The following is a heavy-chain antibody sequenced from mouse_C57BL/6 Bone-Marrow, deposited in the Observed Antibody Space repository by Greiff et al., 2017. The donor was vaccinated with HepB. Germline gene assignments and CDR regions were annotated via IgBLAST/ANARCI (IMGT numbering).Heavy chain of an antibody. V-gene: IGHV1-52*01. Sequence: QVQLQQPGSELVRPGSSVKLSCTASGYTFTSYWMHWVKQRPIQGLEWIGNIEPSDSETHYNQKFKDKATLTVDKSSSTAYLQLSSLTSEDSAVYYCARWGYSKGAWLAYWGQGTLVTVSA. CDR2: IEPSDSET. CDR3: ARWGYSKGAWLAY. J-gene: IGHJ3*01. CDR1: GYTFTSYW. D-gene: IGHD2-5*01.